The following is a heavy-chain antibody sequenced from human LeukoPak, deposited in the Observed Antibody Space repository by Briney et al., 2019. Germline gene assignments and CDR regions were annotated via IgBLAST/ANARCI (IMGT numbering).Heavy chain of an antibody. CDR1: GFTFSSYW. CDR2: INTDGSTT. D-gene: IGHD3-10*01. Sequence: GGSLRLSCAASGFTFSSYWMHWVRQAPGKGLVSVSRINTDGSTTGNADSVKGRFTISRDNAKNTLYLQMNSLRAEDTALYYCARGIYGSGTTLLDYWGQGTLVTVSS. CDR3: ARGIYGSGTTLLDY. J-gene: IGHJ4*02. V-gene: IGHV3-74*01.